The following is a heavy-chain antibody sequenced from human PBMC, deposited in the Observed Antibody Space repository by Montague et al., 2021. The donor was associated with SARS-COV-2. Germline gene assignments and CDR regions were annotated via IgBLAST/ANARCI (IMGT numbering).Heavy chain of an antibody. CDR3: ARRGGGEGFARFMYWYFDV. CDR1: GGSINNYY. J-gene: IGHJ2*01. V-gene: IGHV4-59*13. Sequence: SETLSLTCSVSGGSINNYYWGWVRQSPGKGLEWIGYIYYSGSVTTSYXPPLKSRVSISVDTSENQFSLKLTSVTAADTAVYYCARRGGGEGFARFMYWYFDVWSRGSLVTVSS. CDR2: IYYSGSVTT. D-gene: IGHD2-21*01.